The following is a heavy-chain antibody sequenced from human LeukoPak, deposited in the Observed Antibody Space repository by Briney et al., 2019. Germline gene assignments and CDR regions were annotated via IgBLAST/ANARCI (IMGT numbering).Heavy chain of an antibody. CDR1: GFTVRNNY. CDR2: IYSGGST. CDR3: ATGERMVRGDGVDY. V-gene: IGHV3-66*01. Sequence: GGSLRLSCAASGFTVRNNYMSWVRQAPGEGLEWVSVIYSGGSTYYADSVKGRFTISRDNSENTLYLQMNSLRAEDTAVYFCATGERMVRGDGVDYWGQGTLVTVSS. J-gene: IGHJ4*02. D-gene: IGHD3-10*01.